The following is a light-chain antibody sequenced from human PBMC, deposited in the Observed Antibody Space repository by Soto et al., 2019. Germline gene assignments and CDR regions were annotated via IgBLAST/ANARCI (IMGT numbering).Light chain of an antibody. CDR2: GAS. CDR1: QSIRNN. CDR3: QRYYNAPLT. V-gene: IGKV3-15*01. Sequence: ERVMTQSPATLSLSPGESSTLSCMAIQSIRNNLVWYQQKPGQAPRLLMYGASTRATGIPARFSGSGSGTDFTLTINNLQPEDVETYYCQRYYNAPLTFGGGTKVDIK. J-gene: IGKJ4*01.